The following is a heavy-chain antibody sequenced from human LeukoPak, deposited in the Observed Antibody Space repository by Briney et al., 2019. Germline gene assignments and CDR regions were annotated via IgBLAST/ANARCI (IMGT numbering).Heavy chain of an antibody. CDR2: IYSGGST. CDR3: ARLGSYKSWYFDL. V-gene: IGHV3-66*04. J-gene: IGHJ2*01. CDR1: GFTVSSNY. D-gene: IGHD1-26*01. Sequence: GGSLRLSCAASGFTVSSNYMSWVRQAPGKGLEWVSVIYSGGSTYYADSVKGRFTISRDNSKNTLYLQMNSLRAEDTAVYYCARLGSYKSWYFDLWGRGTLVTVSS.